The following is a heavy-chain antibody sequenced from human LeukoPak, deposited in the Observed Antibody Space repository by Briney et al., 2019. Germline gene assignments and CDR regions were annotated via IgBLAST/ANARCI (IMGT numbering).Heavy chain of an antibody. V-gene: IGHV3-48*01. CDR3: QRKGLDY. J-gene: IGHJ4*02. CDR1: GFTFSTYT. CDR2: ISTDGDTM. Sequence: PGGSLRLSCAASGFTFSTYTMNWVRQAPGKGLEWISYISTDGDTMYYADSVKGRFTISRDNAKNSLYLQMNSLRAEDTTVYYCQRKGLDYWGQGTLVTVSS.